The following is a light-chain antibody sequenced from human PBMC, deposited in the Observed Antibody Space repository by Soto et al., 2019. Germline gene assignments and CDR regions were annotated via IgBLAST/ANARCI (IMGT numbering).Light chain of an antibody. CDR1: ISNIGSNA. J-gene: IGLJ2*01. V-gene: IGLV1-44*01. CDR3: AAWDDALSGVI. Sequence: QSVLTQSPSASETPGQRVTISCSGSISNIGSNAVNWYQHLPGTAPKLLIYSNSQRPSGVPDRFSGSKSGTSASLAISGLQSEDEADYYCAAWDDALSGVIFGGGTQLTVL. CDR2: SNS.